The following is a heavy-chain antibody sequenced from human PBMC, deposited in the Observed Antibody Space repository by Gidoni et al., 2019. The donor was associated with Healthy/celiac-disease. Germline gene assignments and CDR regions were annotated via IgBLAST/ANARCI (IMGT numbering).Heavy chain of an antibody. CDR1: GGSISSYF. CDR2: IYYSGST. Sequence: GPGLVKPSETLSLTCPVSGGSISSYFWSWIRQPPGKGLEWIGYIYYSGSTNYNPSLKSRVSISVDTSKNQFSLKLSSVTAADTAVYYCARGARDFWSGYPQEADYWGQGTLVTVSS. D-gene: IGHD3-3*01. J-gene: IGHJ4*02. V-gene: IGHV4-59*01. CDR3: ARGARDFWSGYPQEADY.